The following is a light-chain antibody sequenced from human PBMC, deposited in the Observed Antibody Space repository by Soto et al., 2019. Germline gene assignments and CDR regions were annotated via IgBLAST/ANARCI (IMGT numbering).Light chain of an antibody. Sequence: DIVMTQSPLSLPVTPGEPASISCRSSQSLLHSNGYNYLDLYLQKPWQSPQLLIYLGSNRASGVPDRFSGSGSGTDFTLKISRVEAEDVGVYYCMQALQTPLTFGGGTKVEIK. CDR1: QSLLHSNGYNY. V-gene: IGKV2-28*01. CDR2: LGS. J-gene: IGKJ4*01. CDR3: MQALQTPLT.